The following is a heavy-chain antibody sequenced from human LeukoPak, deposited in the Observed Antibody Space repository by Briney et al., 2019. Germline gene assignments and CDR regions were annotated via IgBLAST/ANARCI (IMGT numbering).Heavy chain of an antibody. V-gene: IGHV3-74*01. CDR2: INPDGDIT. Sequence: GGSLRLSCADSGFTLSTYWVHWVRQPPGKGLLWVSRINPDGDITNYADSVRGRFTISRDNAKNTLYLQMNSLRAEDTAVYYCARDFTGYSDIWGQGTLVTVSS. CDR3: ARDFTGYSDI. J-gene: IGHJ4*02. CDR1: GFTLSTYW. D-gene: IGHD5-12*01.